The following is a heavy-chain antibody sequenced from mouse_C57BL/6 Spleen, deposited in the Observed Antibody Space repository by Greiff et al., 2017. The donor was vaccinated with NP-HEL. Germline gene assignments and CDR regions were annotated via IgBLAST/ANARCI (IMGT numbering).Heavy chain of an antibody. Sequence: VQLQQSGAELVRPGTSVKVSCKASGYAFTNYLIEWVKQRPGQGLEWIGVINPGSGGTNYNEKFKGKATLTADKSSSTAYMQLSSLTSEDSAVYCCARRGRHYYYYAMDYWGQGTSVTVAS. CDR2: INPGSGGT. CDR3: ARRGRHYYYYAMDY. J-gene: IGHJ4*01. D-gene: IGHD1-1*01. CDR1: GYAFTNYL. V-gene: IGHV1-54*01.